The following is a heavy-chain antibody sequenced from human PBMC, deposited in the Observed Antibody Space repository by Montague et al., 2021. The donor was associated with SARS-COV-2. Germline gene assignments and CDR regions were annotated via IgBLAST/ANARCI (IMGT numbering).Heavy chain of an antibody. V-gene: IGHV4-38-2*02. Sequence: SETLSLTCTVSGYSISSGYCWGWIRQPPGKGLEWIGSTCHSGSSPNNPSFKTRVAMSLDTSKNQFSLKLSSVTAADTAVYCCASGSLYSGIDTNYFDYWGQGTLVAVSS. CDR2: TCHSGSS. D-gene: IGHD5-12*01. J-gene: IGHJ4*02. CDR1: GYSISSGYC. CDR3: ASGSLYSGIDTNYFDY.